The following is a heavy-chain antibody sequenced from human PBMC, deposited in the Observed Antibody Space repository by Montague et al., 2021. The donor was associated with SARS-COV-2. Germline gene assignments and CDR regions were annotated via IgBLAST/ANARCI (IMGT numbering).Heavy chain of an antibody. CDR1: GGSISSSSYY. CDR3: ARKGDQLLLVYWFDP. Sequence: SETLSLTCTVSGGSISSSSYYWGWIRQPPGKGLEWIGSIYSSGSTYYNPSLKSRVTISVDTSKNQFSLKLSSVTAADTAVYYCARKGDQLLLVYWFDPWGQGTLVTVSS. V-gene: IGHV4-39*01. D-gene: IGHD2-2*01. CDR2: IYSSGST. J-gene: IGHJ5*02.